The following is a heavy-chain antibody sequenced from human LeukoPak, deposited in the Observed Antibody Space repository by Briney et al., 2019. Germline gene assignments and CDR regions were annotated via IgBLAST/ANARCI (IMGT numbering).Heavy chain of an antibody. J-gene: IGHJ4*02. CDR2: MSSSGGST. D-gene: IGHD5-24*01. V-gene: IGHV3-23*01. Sequence: GGSLRLSCAASGFAFSSYAMSWVRQAPGKGLEWVSTMSSSGGSTYYADSVKGRFTVSRDNSKNTVFLQMNSLRAEDTAVYYCAKDLGRDGYEIFDYWGQGTLVTVSS. CDR1: GFAFSSYA. CDR3: AKDLGRDGYEIFDY.